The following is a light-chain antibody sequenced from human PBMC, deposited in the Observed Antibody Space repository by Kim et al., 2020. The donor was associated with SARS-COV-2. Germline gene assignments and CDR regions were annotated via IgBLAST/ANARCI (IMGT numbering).Light chain of an antibody. Sequence: GQSGTISCTGTSSDVGGYNYVSWYQHHPGQAPKVMIYEVSKRPSGVPDRFSGSKSGNTASLTVSGLQPEDEADYYCSSYAGSNNYVFGTGTKVTVL. V-gene: IGLV2-8*01. J-gene: IGLJ1*01. CDR1: SSDVGGYNY. CDR3: SSYAGSNNYV. CDR2: EVS.